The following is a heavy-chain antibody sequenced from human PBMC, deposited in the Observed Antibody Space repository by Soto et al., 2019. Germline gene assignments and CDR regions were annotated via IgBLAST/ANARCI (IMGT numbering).Heavy chain of an antibody. CDR2: VHHSGNT. J-gene: IGHJ5*02. CDR3: AKWHPLNH. CDR1: GVSISNTEW. D-gene: IGHD2-8*01. Sequence: QVQVQESGPGLVKPSGTLSLTCSVSGVSISNTEWWHWVRQPPGKGLEWIGEVHHSGNTNYNPSLKSRVTMSVDKSKNQILLMLRSVTAADTAVYYCAKWHPLNHWGQGTLVTVSS. V-gene: IGHV4-4*02.